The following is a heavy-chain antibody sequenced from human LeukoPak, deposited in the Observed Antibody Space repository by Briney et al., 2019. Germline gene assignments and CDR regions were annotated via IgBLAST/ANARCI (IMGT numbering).Heavy chain of an antibody. CDR3: ARHSRAYSSTSGTFDY. D-gene: IGHD2-2*01. CDR1: GASINNHY. Sequence: PSETPSLTCTVSGASINNHYWSWIRQPPGKGLEWFGYIYYTGSTKYNPSLESRLTISIDTSKNQLYLKLRSVTAADTAVYYCARHSRAYSSTSGTFDYWGQGTLVTVSS. J-gene: IGHJ4*02. CDR2: IYYTGST. V-gene: IGHV4-59*08.